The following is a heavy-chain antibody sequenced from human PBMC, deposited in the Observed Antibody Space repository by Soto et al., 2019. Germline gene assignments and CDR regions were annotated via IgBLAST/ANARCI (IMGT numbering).Heavy chain of an antibody. Sequence: AASVKVSCKASGGTFSSYAISWVRQAPGQGLEWMGGIIPIFGTANYAQKFQGRVTITADESTSTAYMELSSLRSEDTAVYYCARAKELEPTIFGVVLETYYYYYGMDVWGQGTTVTVSS. CDR1: GGTFSSYA. V-gene: IGHV1-69*13. CDR2: IIPIFGTA. J-gene: IGHJ6*02. D-gene: IGHD3-3*01. CDR3: ARAKELEPTIFGVVLETYYYYYGMDV.